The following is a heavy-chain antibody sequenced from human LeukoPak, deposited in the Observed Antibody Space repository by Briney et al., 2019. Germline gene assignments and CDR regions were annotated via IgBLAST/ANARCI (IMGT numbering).Heavy chain of an antibody. D-gene: IGHD3-22*01. J-gene: IGHJ3*02. Sequence: GESLRLSCAASGFTFSSYGMSWVRQAPGKGLEWVSSISSSSSYIYYADSVKGRFTISRDNAKNSLYLQMNSLRAEDTAVYYCARDGSSGYYLSDAFDIWGQGTMVTVSS. CDR1: GFTFSSYG. CDR3: ARDGSSGYYLSDAFDI. CDR2: ISSSSSYI. V-gene: IGHV3-21*01.